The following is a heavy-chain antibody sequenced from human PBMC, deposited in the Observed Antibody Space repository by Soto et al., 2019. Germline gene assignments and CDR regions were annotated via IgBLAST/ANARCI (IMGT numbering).Heavy chain of an antibody. CDR1: GFSLSTSGVG. CDR2: IYWDDDK. Sequence: QITLKESGPTLVKPTQTLTLTCTFSGFSLSTSGVGVGWIRQPPGKALEGLALIYWDDDKRCSPSLKSRLTITKDTPKNQVVLTMTNMDPVDTATYYCAHSGLSRYCSGGSCLKGTFDYWGQGTLVTVSS. J-gene: IGHJ4*02. CDR3: AHSGLSRYCSGGSCLKGTFDY. D-gene: IGHD2-15*01. V-gene: IGHV2-5*02.